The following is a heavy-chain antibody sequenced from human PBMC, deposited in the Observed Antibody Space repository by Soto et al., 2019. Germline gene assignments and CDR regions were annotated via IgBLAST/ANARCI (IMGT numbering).Heavy chain of an antibody. CDR1: GFTFRGSA. Sequence: EVQLVESGGGLVQPGGSLKLSCAASGFTFRGSAMHWVRQASGKGLEWVGRIRSKANSYATAYAASVKGRFTISRDDSKNTAYLQMNSLKTEDTAVYYCTRQHLTYYYDSSGYFDAFDIWGQGTMVTVSS. D-gene: IGHD3-22*01. CDR2: IRSKANSYAT. J-gene: IGHJ3*02. V-gene: IGHV3-73*02. CDR3: TRQHLTYYYDSSGYFDAFDI.